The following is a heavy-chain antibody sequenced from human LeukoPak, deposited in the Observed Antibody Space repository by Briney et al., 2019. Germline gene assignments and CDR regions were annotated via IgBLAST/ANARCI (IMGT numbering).Heavy chain of an antibody. CDR2: IYHSGST. J-gene: IGHJ4*02. CDR3: ASQPSYDSSGYYFY. D-gene: IGHD3-22*01. Sequence: SETLPPTCTVSGGSITSSTYNWGWIRQPPGKGLEWIGSIYHSGSTFYNPSLKSRVTISINTSKNQFSLKLSSVTAADTAVYYCASQPSYDSSGYYFYWGQGTLVTVSS. CDR1: GGSITSSTYN. V-gene: IGHV4-39*01.